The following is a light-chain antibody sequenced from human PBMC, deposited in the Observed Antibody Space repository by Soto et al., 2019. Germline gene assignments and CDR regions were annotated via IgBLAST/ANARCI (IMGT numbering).Light chain of an antibody. V-gene: IGKV1-39*01. Sequence: DIPMTQSPSSPSASVGDRVTITCRASQSISSYLNWYQQKPGKAPKLLIYAASSLQSGVPSRFSGSGSGTDFTLTISSLQPEDFATYYCQQRTTFGQGTKVDIK. CDR1: QSISSY. J-gene: IGKJ1*01. CDR2: AAS. CDR3: QQRTT.